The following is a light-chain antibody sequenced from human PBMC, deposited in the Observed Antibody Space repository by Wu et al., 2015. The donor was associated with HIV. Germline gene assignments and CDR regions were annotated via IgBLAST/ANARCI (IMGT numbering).Light chain of an antibody. CDR3: QQYNGYSRT. CDR1: QSISPW. J-gene: IGKJ1*01. CDR2: KAS. V-gene: IGKV1-5*03. Sequence: DIQMTQSPSTLSASVGDRVTITCRASQSISPWLAWYQQKPGKAPNLLIYKASTLESGVPSRFSGSGSGTEFTLTIISLQPDDSATYFCQQYNGYSRTFGRRDQGR.